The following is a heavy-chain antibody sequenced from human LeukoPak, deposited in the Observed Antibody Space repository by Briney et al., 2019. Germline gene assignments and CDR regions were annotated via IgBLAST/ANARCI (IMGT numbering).Heavy chain of an antibody. CDR1: GFTFSSYE. V-gene: IGHV3-48*03. CDR2: ISSSGSTI. Sequence: PGGSLRLSCAASGFTFSSYEMNWVRQAPGKGLEWVSYISSSGSTIYYADSVKGRFTISRDNAKNLLYLQMNSLRAEDTAVYYCARDQAAAGRNWGQGTLVTVSS. D-gene: IGHD6-13*01. CDR3: ARDQAAAGRN. J-gene: IGHJ4*02.